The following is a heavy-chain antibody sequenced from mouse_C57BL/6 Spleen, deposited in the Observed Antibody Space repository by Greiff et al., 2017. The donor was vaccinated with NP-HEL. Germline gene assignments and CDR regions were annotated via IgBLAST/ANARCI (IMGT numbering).Heavy chain of an antibody. CDR3: VRLPMVTARVYAMDY. J-gene: IGHJ4*01. CDR1: GFSFNTYA. Sequence: DAGGGLVQPKGSLKLSCAASGFSFNTYAMNWVRQAPGKGLEWVARIRSKSNNYATYYADSVKDRFTISRDDSESMLYLQMNNLKTEDTAMYYCVRLPMVTARVYAMDYWGQGTSVTVSS. D-gene: IGHD2-2*01. CDR2: IRSKSNNYAT. V-gene: IGHV10-1*01.